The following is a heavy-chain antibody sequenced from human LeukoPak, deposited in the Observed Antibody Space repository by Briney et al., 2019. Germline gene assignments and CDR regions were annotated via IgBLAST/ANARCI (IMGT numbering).Heavy chain of an antibody. D-gene: IGHD5-18*01. CDR3: ARGPKYSYFNY. V-gene: IGHV4-59*08. CDR1: GRSITSDY. CDR2: ISYSGST. Sequence: SETLSLTCTVSGRSITSDYWSWIRQPPGKGLECIGYISYSGSTNSNPSLKSRVTISIDTSKNQFSLKLSSVTATDTAVYYCARGPKYSYFNYWGQGTLVTVSS. J-gene: IGHJ4*02.